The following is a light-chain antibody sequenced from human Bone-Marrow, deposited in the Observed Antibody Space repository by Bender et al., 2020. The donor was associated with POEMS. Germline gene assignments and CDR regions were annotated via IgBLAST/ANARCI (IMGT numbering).Light chain of an antibody. J-gene: IGLJ3*02. CDR1: SSNIGSNF. CDR2: RDT. V-gene: IGLV1-44*01. CDR3: AAWDDSLNGWV. Sequence: QSVLTQPPSVSGAPGQRVTISCSGSSSNIGSNFVYWYQQLPGTAPKLLIYRDTQWPSGVADRFSGSKSDTSASLAISGLQSEDEADYYCAAWDDSLNGWVFGGGTKLTVL.